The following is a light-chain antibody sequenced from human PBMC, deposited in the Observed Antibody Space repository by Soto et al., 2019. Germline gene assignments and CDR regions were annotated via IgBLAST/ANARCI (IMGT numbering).Light chain of an antibody. CDR2: RTS. Sequence: RVTTQSPATLSVSPGERATLSCRASQNVAGDLAWYQQKPGQAPRLLIYRTSTRATGMPARFSGSGSGTEFTLTVSSLQSEDFAVYYCQEYNGGSSFGQGTKVEIK. V-gene: IGKV3-15*01. J-gene: IGKJ1*01. CDR3: QEYNGGSS. CDR1: QNVAGD.